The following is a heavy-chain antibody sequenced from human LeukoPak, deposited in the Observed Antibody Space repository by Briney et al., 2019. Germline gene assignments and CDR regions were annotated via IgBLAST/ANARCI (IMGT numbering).Heavy chain of an antibody. CDR3: ASTVLGRADWLDP. J-gene: IGHJ5*02. CDR1: GFTFSSYA. Sequence: GRSLRLSCAASGFTFSSYAMHWVRQAPGKGLEWVAVISYDGSNKYYADSVKGRFTISRDNSKNTLYLQMNSLRAEDTAVYYCASTVLGRADWLDPWGQGTLVTVSS. V-gene: IGHV3-30-3*01. CDR2: ISYDGSNK. D-gene: IGHD7-27*01.